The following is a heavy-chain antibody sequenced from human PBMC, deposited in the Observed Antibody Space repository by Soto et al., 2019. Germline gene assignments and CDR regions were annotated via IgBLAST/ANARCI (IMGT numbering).Heavy chain of an antibody. CDR1: GGSITRYNHY. CDR3: ARLASSGWYQGSYLYY. CDR2: IQSSGRT. Sequence: QPELQESGPGLVKPSETLSLTCAVSGGSITRYNHYWGWIRQSPGKGLEWIANIQSSGRTNYNASLKSLVSISMETSKNQFSLKMNSITAADTAVYFCARLASSGWYQGSYLYYWGQGTLVTVSS. D-gene: IGHD6-19*01. V-gene: IGHV4-39*01. J-gene: IGHJ4*02.